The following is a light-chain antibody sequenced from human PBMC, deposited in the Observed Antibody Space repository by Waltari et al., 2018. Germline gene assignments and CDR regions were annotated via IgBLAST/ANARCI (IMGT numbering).Light chain of an antibody. CDR2: GAS. J-gene: IGKJ1*01. V-gene: IGKV3-20*01. CDR3: QHYDNSPLT. Sequence: EIVLTQSQGTLSLSPGDTDTLSCRASRSVTGNYLAWYQQKPGQAPRLLIYGASNRAAGIPDRFSGSGSRTDFILIISRLEPEDFAVYYCQHYDNSPLTFGQGTKVEIK. CDR1: RSVTGNY.